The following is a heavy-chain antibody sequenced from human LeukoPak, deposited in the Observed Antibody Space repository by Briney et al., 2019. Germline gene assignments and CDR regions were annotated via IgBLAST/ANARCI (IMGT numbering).Heavy chain of an antibody. CDR3: AREYSSSSGKALDY. D-gene: IGHD6-6*01. CDR1: GLTFSTYS. CDR2: ISSSSSTI. V-gene: IGHV3-48*02. Sequence: HPGGSLRLSCAASGLTFSTYSMNWVRQAPGKGLEWVSYISSSSSTIYYADSVKGRFTISRDNAKNSLHLQMNTLRDEDTAVYYCAREYSSSSGKALDYWGQGTLVTVSS. J-gene: IGHJ4*02.